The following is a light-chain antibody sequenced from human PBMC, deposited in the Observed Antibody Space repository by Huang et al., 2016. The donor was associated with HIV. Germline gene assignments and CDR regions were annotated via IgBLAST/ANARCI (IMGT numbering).Light chain of an antibody. CDR1: QGISSF. CDR3: QQLNSYPLT. Sequence: IQLTQSPSSLSVSVGDRVTITCRASQGISSFLAWYQQKPGKAPKLLIYAASTLQGGVPARFSGSGSGTDFTRTISSLQPEDFATYYCQQLNSYPLTFGGGTKVEIK. CDR2: AAS. J-gene: IGKJ4*01. V-gene: IGKV1-9*01.